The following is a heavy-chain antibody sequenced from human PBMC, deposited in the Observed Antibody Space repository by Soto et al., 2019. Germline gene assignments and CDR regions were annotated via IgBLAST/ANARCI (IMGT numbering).Heavy chain of an antibody. Sequence: GGSLRLSCAASGFTFGTYAMHWVRQAPGKGLEWVAVIYYDRSNRYYGDAVKGRFTISRDNSKNTLYQQMNSLRAEDTAVYYCARTDFDYGDYKLDYWGQGTLVTVSS. V-gene: IGHV3-33*01. CDR2: IYYDRSNR. D-gene: IGHD4-17*01. J-gene: IGHJ4*02. CDR3: ARTDFDYGDYKLDY. CDR1: GFTFGTYA.